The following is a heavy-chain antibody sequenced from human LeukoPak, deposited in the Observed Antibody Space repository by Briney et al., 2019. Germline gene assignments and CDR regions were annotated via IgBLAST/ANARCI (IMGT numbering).Heavy chain of an antibody. CDR2: IYYSGST. J-gene: IGHJ4*02. V-gene: IGHV4-59*08. CDR3: ASSLNTPKKGGTLDY. D-gene: IGHD2-15*01. Sequence: PETLSLTCTVSGGSISSYYWSWIRQPPGKGLEWIGYIYYSGSTNYNPSLKSRVTISVDTSKNQFSLKLSSVTAAGTAVYYCASSLNTPKKGGTLDYWGQGTLVTVSS. CDR1: GGSISSYY.